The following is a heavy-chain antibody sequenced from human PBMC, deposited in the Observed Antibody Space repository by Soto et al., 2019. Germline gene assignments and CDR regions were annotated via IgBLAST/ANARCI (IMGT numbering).Heavy chain of an antibody. CDR1: GGSISSGDYY. Sequence: TLSLTCTVSGGSISSGDYYWSWIRQPPGKGLEWIGYIYYSGSTYYNPSLKSRVTISVDTSKNQFSLKLSSVTAADTAVYYCAREAASYDFWSGYWRYFDYWGQGTLVTVSS. J-gene: IGHJ4*02. V-gene: IGHV4-30-4*01. D-gene: IGHD3-3*01. CDR3: AREAASYDFWSGYWRYFDY. CDR2: IYYSGST.